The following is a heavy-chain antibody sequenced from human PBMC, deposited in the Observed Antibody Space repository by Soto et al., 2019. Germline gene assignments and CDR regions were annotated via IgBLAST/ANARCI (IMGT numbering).Heavy chain of an antibody. CDR2: IIPIFGTA. CDR3: ARDRRLLFRAFDI. D-gene: IGHD2-21*02. Sequence: SVKVSCKASGGTFSSYAISWVLQAPGQGLEWMGGIIPIFGTANYAQKFQGRVTITADESTSTAYMELSSLRSEDTAVYYCARDRRLLFRAFDIWGQGTMVTVSS. V-gene: IGHV1-69*13. J-gene: IGHJ3*02. CDR1: GGTFSSYA.